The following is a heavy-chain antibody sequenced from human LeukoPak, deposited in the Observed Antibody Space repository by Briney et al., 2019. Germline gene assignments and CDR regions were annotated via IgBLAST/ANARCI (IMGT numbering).Heavy chain of an antibody. CDR1: GCTFTSYD. D-gene: IGHD3-10*01. Sequence: ASVKVSCKASGCTFTSYDINWVRQATGQGLEWMGWMNPNSGNTGYAQKFQGRVTMTRNTSISTAYMELSSLRSEDTAVYYCARGRGYYYGSGSYGPWGQGTLVTVSS. V-gene: IGHV1-8*01. CDR3: ARGRGYYYGSGSYGP. CDR2: MNPNSGNT. J-gene: IGHJ4*02.